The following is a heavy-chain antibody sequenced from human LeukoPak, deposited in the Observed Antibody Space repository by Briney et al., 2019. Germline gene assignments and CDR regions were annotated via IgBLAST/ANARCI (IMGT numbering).Heavy chain of an antibody. J-gene: IGHJ5*02. CDR3: AKSGGWLNWFDP. Sequence: PGGSLRLSCAASGFTFSTYSMNWVRQAPGKGLEWVSSISSGSRYIYYADSVKGRFTISRDNAKNSLYLQMNSLRAEDTAVYYCAKSGGWLNWFDPWGQGTLVTVSS. CDR2: ISSGSRYI. CDR1: GFTFSTYS. D-gene: IGHD6-19*01. V-gene: IGHV3-21*04.